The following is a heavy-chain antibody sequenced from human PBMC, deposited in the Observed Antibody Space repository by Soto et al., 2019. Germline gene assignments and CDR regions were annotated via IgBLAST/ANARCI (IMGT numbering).Heavy chain of an antibody. V-gene: IGHV3-48*03. J-gene: IGHJ6*02. D-gene: IGHD3-3*01. Sequence: EEHVEESGGGLVQPGGSLRLSCIVSGFRFSSYEMNWVRQTPGKGLEWISYIRESGSTIYYADSVKGRFTISRDNAKNSLYLQMDSLRAEDTAVYYCARGPLGQMDVWGQGTSVTVSS. CDR2: IRESGSTI. CDR1: GFRFSSYE. CDR3: ARGPLGQMDV.